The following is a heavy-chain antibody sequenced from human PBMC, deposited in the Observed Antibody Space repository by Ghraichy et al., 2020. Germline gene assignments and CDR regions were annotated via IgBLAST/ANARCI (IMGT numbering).Heavy chain of an antibody. CDR3: ARGGGYNAGY. V-gene: IGHV3-53*01. CDR2: IYSGGNT. D-gene: IGHD3-10*01. Sequence: LSLTCAASGFTVSNNYMNWVRQAPGKGLEWVSVIYSGGNTYYADSVKGRFTISRDNSKNTLYLQMNSLRAEDTAVYYCARGGGYNAGYWGQGTLVTVSS. J-gene: IGHJ4*02. CDR1: GFTVSNNY.